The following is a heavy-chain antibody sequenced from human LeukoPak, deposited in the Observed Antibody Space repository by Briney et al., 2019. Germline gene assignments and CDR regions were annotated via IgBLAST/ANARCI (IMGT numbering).Heavy chain of an antibody. J-gene: IGHJ4*02. CDR1: GGSIGSSSYY. D-gene: IGHD6-19*01. Sequence: SETLSLTCTVSGGSIGSSSYYWGWIRQPPGKGLEWIGNIYYSGNTYYNPSLKSRVTISVDTSKNQFSLKLSSVTAADTAVYYCARNLRTVAGFDYWGQGTLVTVSS. V-gene: IGHV4-39*01. CDR3: ARNLRTVAGFDY. CDR2: IYYSGNT.